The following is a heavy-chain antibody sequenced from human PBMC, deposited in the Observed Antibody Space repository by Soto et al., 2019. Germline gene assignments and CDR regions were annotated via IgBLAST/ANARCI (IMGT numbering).Heavy chain of an antibody. J-gene: IGHJ4*02. D-gene: IGHD3-3*01. Sequence: GGSLRLSCAASGFTVSSNYMSWVRQAPGKGLEWVSVIYSGGSTYYADSVKGRFTISRDNSKNTLYLQMNSLRAEDTAVYYCARKLSSGVWSGYYFDYWGQGTLVTVSS. CDR2: IYSGGST. CDR1: GFTVSSNY. CDR3: ARKLSSGVWSGYYFDY. V-gene: IGHV3-66*01.